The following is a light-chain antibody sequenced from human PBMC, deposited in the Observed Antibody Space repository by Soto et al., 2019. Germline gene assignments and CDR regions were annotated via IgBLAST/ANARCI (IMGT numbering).Light chain of an antibody. CDR1: SSDVGGYNY. J-gene: IGLJ3*02. Sequence: QSALTQPASVSGSPRQSITISCTGTSSDVGGYNYVSWYQQHPGKAPKFMIFGVSNRPSGVSNRFSGSKSGNTASLTISGLQAEDEADYYCSSYTSSSTWVFGGGTKVTVL. CDR2: GVS. V-gene: IGLV2-14*01. CDR3: SSYTSSSTWV.